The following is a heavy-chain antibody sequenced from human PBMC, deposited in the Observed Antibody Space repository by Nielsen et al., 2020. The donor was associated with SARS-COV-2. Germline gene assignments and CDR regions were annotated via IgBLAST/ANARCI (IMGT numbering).Heavy chain of an antibody. Sequence: GESLKISSAASGFTFSSYAMHWVRQAPGKGLEWVAVISYDGSNKYYADSVKGRFTISRDNSKNTLYLQMNSLRAEDTAVYYCARDRSPMVRGVIDYWGQGTLVTVSS. J-gene: IGHJ4*02. D-gene: IGHD3-10*01. CDR1: GFTFSSYA. CDR2: ISYDGSNK. V-gene: IGHV3-30*04. CDR3: ARDRSPMVRGVIDY.